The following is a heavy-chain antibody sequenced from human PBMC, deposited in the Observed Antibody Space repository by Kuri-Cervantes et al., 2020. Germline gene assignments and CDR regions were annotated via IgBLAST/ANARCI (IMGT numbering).Heavy chain of an antibody. CDR2: IYYSEST. V-gene: IGHV4-61*01. CDR3: ARTRTYYFDY. J-gene: IGHJ4*02. CDR1: GGSVSSGTYY. Sequence: GSLRLSCTVSGGSVSSGTYYWSWIRQPPGKGLEWIGYIYYSESTNYNPSLKSRVTISVDTSKNQFSLKLNSVTAADTAVYYCARTRTYYFDYWGQGTLVTVSS. D-gene: IGHD1-7*01.